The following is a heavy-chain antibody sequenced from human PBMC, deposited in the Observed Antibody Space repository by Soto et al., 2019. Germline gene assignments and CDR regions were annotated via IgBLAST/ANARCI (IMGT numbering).Heavy chain of an antibody. D-gene: IGHD2-21*02. CDR2: INAGNGNT. Sequence: QVQVVQSGAEEKKPGASVKVSCKASGYSFTSYAMHWVRQAPGQRLEWMGWINAGNGNTKYSQKFQGRVTITRDTSASTAYMELSSLRSEDTAVYYCARSFVVVTDLDYWGQGTLVTGSS. CDR3: ARSFVVVTDLDY. V-gene: IGHV1-3*05. CDR1: GYSFTSYA. J-gene: IGHJ4*02.